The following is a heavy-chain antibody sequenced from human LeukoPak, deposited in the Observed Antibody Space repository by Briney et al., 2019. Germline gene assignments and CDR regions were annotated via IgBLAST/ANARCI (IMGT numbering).Heavy chain of an antibody. V-gene: IGHV3-21*01. J-gene: IGHJ4*02. CDR3: ARGRPLLYSSGWSSDY. CDR2: ICSSSNYI. D-gene: IGHD6-19*01. CDR1: GFTFSSHS. Sequence: PGGSLRLSCAASGFTFSSHSMTWVRQAPGKGLEWVSSICSSSNYIYYADSVKGRFTISRDNAKNSLYLQANSLRAEDTAVYYCARGRPLLYSSGWSSDYWGQGALVTVSS.